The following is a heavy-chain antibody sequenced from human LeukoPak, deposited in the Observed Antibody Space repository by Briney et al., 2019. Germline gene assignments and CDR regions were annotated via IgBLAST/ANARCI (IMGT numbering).Heavy chain of an antibody. CDR1: GYSFTRHW. Sequence: GESLKISCKGSGYSFTRHWIGWVRQMPETGLEWMGVIYPADSDTTYNPSFQGQVTISVDRSINTAYLPWSSLTASDTAMYYCARRCMSGYCRSCGPVMDYWGQGTLVTVSS. CDR3: ARRCMSGYCRSCGPVMDY. D-gene: IGHD2-15*01. CDR2: IYPADSDT. J-gene: IGHJ4*02. V-gene: IGHV5-51*01.